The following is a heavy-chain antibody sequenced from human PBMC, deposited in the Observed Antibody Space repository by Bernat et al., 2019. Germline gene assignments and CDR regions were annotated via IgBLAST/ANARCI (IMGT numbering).Heavy chain of an antibody. D-gene: IGHD3-16*02. Sequence: QLQLQESGPGLVKPSETLSLTCTVSGGSISSSSYYWGWIRQPPGKGLEWIGSIYYSGSTYYNPSLKSRVTISVDTSKNQFSLKLSSVTAADTAVYYCARLNGYYDYIWGSYRPKVFDPWGQGTLVTVSS. CDR3: ARLNGYYDYIWGSYRPKVFDP. J-gene: IGHJ5*02. CDR1: GGSISSSSYY. CDR2: IYYSGST. V-gene: IGHV4-39*01.